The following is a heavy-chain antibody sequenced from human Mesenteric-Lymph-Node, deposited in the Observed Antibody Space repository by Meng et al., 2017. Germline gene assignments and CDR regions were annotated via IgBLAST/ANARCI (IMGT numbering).Heavy chain of an antibody. CDR2: TNWNGGHT. J-gene: IGHJ3*02. D-gene: IGHD3-22*01. CDR1: GFSFDDYG. Sequence: GESLKISCEVSGFSFDDYGMSWVRQTPGKGLEWISGTNWNGGHTGYGDSVKGRFTISRDNTKNTLYLQMNDLRAEDTALYYCTRDRVASSGYAYDGFDIWGQGTMVTVSS. CDR3: TRDRVASSGYAYDGFDI. V-gene: IGHV3-20*04.